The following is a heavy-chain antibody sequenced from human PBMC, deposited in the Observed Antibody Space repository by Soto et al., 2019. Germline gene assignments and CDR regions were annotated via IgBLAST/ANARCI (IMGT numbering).Heavy chain of an antibody. J-gene: IGHJ5*02. Sequence: ASETLSLTCAVYGGSFSGYYWSWIRQPPGKELEWIGEINHSGSTNYNPSLKSRVTISVDTSKNQFSLKLSSVTAADTAVYYCARGRRLSGGGWFDPWGQGTLVTVSS. V-gene: IGHV4-34*01. D-gene: IGHD3-10*01. CDR2: INHSGST. CDR3: ARGRRLSGGGWFDP. CDR1: GGSFSGYY.